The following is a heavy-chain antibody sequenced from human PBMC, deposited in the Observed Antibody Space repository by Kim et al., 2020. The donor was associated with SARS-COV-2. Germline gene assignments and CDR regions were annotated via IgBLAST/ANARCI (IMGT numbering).Heavy chain of an antibody. CDR3: ARARGVRTYYFDY. D-gene: IGHD3-10*01. CDR2: INHSGST. J-gene: IGHJ4*02. Sequence: SETLSLTCAVYGGSFSGYYWSWIRQPPGKGLEWIGEINHSGSTNYNPSLKSRVTISVDTSKNQFSLKLSSVTAADTAVYYCARARGVRTYYFDYWGQGTL. CDR1: GGSFSGYY. V-gene: IGHV4-34*01.